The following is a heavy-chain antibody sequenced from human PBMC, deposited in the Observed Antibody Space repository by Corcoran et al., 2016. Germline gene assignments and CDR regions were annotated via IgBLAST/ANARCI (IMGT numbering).Heavy chain of an antibody. J-gene: IGHJ6*02. D-gene: IGHD3-10*01. V-gene: IGHV1-8*01. Sequence: QVQLVQSGAEVKKPGASVKVSCKASGYTFTSYDINWVRQATGHGLEWMGWMNPNSGNTGYAQKFQGRVTMTRNTSISTAYMELSSLRSEDTAVYYCASGVWFGAPNGMDVWGQGTTVTVSS. CDR1: GYTFTSYD. CDR3: ASGVWFGAPNGMDV. CDR2: MNPNSGNT.